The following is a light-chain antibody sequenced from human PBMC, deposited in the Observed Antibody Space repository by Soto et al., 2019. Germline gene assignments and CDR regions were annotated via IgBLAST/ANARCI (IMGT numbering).Light chain of an antibody. J-gene: IGKJ1*01. CDR2: DAS. CDR1: QSVSSY. Sequence: EIVLTQSPATLSLSPGERATLSCMASQSVSSYLAWYQQKPGQAPRLLIYDASNRATGIPARFSGSGSGTDFTLTISSLEPEDFAVYYCQQRSHWPRTFGQGTKVEIK. CDR3: QQRSHWPRT. V-gene: IGKV3-11*01.